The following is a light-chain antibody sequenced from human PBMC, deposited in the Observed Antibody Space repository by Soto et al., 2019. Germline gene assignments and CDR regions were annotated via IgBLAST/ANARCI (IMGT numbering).Light chain of an antibody. V-gene: IGKV1-9*01. CDR3: QQLITFSYT. J-gene: IGKJ2*01. CDR2: AAT. CDR1: QGISSY. Sequence: DIQLTQSPSFLSASVGDRVTITCRASQGISSYLAWYQQKPGKAPKLLIYAATTLQSGVPSRFSGSGSGTEFTLTISSLQPQDFATYYCQQLITFSYTFGRGTKLEIK.